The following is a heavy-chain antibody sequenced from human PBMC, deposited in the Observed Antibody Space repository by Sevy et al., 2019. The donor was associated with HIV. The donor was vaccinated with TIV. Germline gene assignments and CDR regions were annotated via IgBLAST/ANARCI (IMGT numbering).Heavy chain of an antibody. CDR3: AREGGVATTGDNDAFDF. CDR2: IIPIFGTP. J-gene: IGHJ3*01. V-gene: IGHV1-69*13. CDR1: GDTFSTYG. D-gene: IGHD1-1*01. Sequence: ASVKVSGKASGDTFSTYGLSWVRQAPGQGLEWMGGIIPIFGTPNYAQKFQGRVTITADESASTAYMELSRLRSEDTALYYCAREGGVATTGDNDAFDFWGHRTLVTVSS.